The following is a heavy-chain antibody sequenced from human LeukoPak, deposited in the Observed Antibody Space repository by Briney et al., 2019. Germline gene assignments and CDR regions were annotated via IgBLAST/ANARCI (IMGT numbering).Heavy chain of an antibody. CDR1: GFTFGKYW. Sequence: GGSLRLSCVASGFTFGKYWMSWVRQAPGKGLEWVANIKLDGSEKNYVDSVKGRFTISRDNTKNSLYLQMNSLRVEDTAFYYCAKDNRRHYTSGPNPDSLHWGQGALVTVSS. CDR2: IKLDGSEK. V-gene: IGHV3-7*03. CDR3: AKDNRRHYTSGPNPDSLH. D-gene: IGHD6-19*01. J-gene: IGHJ4*02.